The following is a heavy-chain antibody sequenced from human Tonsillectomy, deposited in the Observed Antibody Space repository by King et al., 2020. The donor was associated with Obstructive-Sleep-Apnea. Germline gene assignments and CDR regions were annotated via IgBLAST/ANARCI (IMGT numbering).Heavy chain of an antibody. D-gene: IGHD1-26*01. Sequence: QLVQSGGALAQPGESLRLSCAASGFTFSNFDMHWVRQILGKGLEWVSAIGAAGDTYYPVSVKGRFTISRDNAKNSLYLQMNSLRDGDTAVYYCARSVGGSLKGPFDYLGQGTLVIVSS. V-gene: IGHV3-13*01. CDR3: ARSVGGSLKGPFDY. CDR2: IGAAGDT. J-gene: IGHJ4*02. CDR1: GFTFSNFD.